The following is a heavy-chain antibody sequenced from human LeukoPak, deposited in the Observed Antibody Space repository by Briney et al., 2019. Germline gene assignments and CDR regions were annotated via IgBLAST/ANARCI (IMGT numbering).Heavy chain of an antibody. J-gene: IGHJ4*02. CDR1: GFTFSSYA. D-gene: IGHD6-13*01. CDR2: ISGSGGST. V-gene: IGHV3-23*01. CDR3: AKGRGQQLVYYFDY. Sequence: GGSLRLSCAASGFTFSSYAMSWVRQAPGKGLEWVSAISGSGGSTYYADSVKGRFTISRDNSKNTLYLQMNSLRAEGTAVYYCAKGRGQQLVYYFDYWGQGTLVTVSS.